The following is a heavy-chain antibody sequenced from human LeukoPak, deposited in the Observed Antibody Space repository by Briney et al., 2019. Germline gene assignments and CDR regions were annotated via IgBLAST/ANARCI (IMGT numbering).Heavy chain of an antibody. Sequence: GGSLRLSCAASGFTFSSYWMSWVRQAPGKGLEWVANIKQDGSEKYYVDSVKGRFTISRDNAKNSLYLKMNSLRAEDTAVYYCARVDPGDYFDYWGQGTLVTASS. CDR2: IKQDGSEK. V-gene: IGHV3-7*03. CDR1: GFTFSSYW. D-gene: IGHD4-17*01. J-gene: IGHJ4*02. CDR3: ARVDPGDYFDY.